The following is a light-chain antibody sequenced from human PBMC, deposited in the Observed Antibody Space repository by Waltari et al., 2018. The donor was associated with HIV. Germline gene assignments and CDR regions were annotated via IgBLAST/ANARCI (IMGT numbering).Light chain of an antibody. CDR1: QDISRW. J-gene: IGKJ5*01. CDR3: QQANSFPMT. CDR2: AAS. Sequence: DIRLTQSPSSVSASAGDRVIITCRASQDISRWLAGYQQKPGKAPKLLIYAASRLQSGVPSRFSGSGSGTDFTLTISSLQSEDSATYFCQQANSFPMTFGQGTRLEIK. V-gene: IGKV1-12*01.